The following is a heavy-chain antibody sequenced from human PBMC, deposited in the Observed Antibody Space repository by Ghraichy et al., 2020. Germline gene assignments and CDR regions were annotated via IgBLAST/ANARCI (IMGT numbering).Heavy chain of an antibody. Sequence: SETLSLTCAVYGGSFSGYYWSWIRQPPGKGLEWIGEINHSGSTNYNPSLKSRVTISVDTSKNQFSLKLSSVTAADTAVYYCARKEGCSSTSCSRFDPWGQGTLVTVSS. CDR3: ARKEGCSSTSCSRFDP. V-gene: IGHV4-34*01. CDR2: INHSGST. CDR1: GGSFSGYY. D-gene: IGHD2-2*01. J-gene: IGHJ5*02.